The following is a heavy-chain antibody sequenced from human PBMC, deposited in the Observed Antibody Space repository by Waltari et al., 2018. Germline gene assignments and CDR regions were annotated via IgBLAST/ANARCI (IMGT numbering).Heavy chain of an antibody. J-gene: IGHJ5*02. V-gene: IGHV3-74*01. Sequence: EVQLVESGGGLVQPGGSLRLSCAASGFTFSSYWMHWVRQAPGKGLVWVSRINSEGSSTSYADSVKGRFTISRDNAKNTLYLQMNSLRAEDTAVYYCARGEVVVAADWFDPWGQGTLVTVSS. CDR2: INSEGSST. D-gene: IGHD2-15*01. CDR1: GFTFSSYW. CDR3: ARGEVVVAADWFDP.